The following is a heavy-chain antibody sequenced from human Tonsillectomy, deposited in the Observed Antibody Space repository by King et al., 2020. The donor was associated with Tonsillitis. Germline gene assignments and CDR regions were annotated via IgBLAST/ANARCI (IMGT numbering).Heavy chain of an antibody. CDR1: GFTFSSYN. V-gene: IGHV3-48*02. D-gene: IGHD3-22*01. CDR2: INGGSDSI. CDR3: ATDDYDNSASAY. J-gene: IGHJ4*02. Sequence: EVQLVESGGGLVQPGGSLRLSCAASGFTFSSYNMNWVRQAPGKGLEWVSYINGGSDSIYYAASVKGRFTVSRDNAKNSLYLQMNSLRDEDPAVYYCATDDYDNSASAYWGQGTLVTVSS.